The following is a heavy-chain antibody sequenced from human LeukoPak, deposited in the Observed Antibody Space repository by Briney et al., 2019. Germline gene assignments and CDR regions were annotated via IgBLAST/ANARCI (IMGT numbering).Heavy chain of an antibody. Sequence: SETLSLTCTVSGGSISSSSYYWGWIRQPPGKGLEWIGSIYYSGSTYYNPSLKSRVTISVDTSKNQFSLKLSSVTAADTAVYYCARQCYGVATSWFDPWGQGTLVTVSS. CDR2: IYYSGST. V-gene: IGHV4-39*01. CDR3: ARQCYGVATSWFDP. D-gene: IGHD5-12*01. CDR1: GGSISSSSYY. J-gene: IGHJ5*02.